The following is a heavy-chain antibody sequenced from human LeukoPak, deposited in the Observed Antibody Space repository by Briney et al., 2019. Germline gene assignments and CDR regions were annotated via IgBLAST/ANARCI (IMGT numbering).Heavy chain of an antibody. CDR3: ARGREDSSAYDYYYYMDV. Sequence: SQTLSLTCAISGDSVSSNSGTWNWIRQSPSRGLEWLGRTYYKSKWYNDYAGSVKSRITISPDTSKNQFSRQLKSVTPEDTAVYYCARGREDSSAYDYYYYMDVWDKGTTVTVSS. CDR2: TYYKSKWYN. V-gene: IGHV6-1*01. J-gene: IGHJ6*03. CDR1: GDSVSSNSGT. D-gene: IGHD3-22*01.